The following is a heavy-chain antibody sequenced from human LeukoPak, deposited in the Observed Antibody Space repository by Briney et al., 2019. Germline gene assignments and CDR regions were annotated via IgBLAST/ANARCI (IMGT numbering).Heavy chain of an antibody. J-gene: IGHJ4*02. Sequence: GRSLRLSCAASGFTFSSYGMHWVRQAPGKGLEWVAVISYDGSNKYYADSVKGRFTISRDNSKNTLYLQMNSLRAEDTAVYYCAKDQSRYSYGYVGYFDYWGQGTLVTVSS. CDR3: AKDQSRYSYGYVGYFDY. D-gene: IGHD5-18*01. CDR2: ISYDGSNK. CDR1: GFTFSSYG. V-gene: IGHV3-30*18.